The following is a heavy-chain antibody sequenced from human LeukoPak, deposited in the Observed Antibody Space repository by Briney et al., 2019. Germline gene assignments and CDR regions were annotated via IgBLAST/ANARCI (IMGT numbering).Heavy chain of an antibody. J-gene: IGHJ2*01. CDR1: GGSISSGGYY. CDR3: ARGPHYDILTGYNWYFDL. Sequence: SETLSLTCIVSGGSISSGGYYWSWIRRHPGKGLEWIGYIYYSGSTYYNPSLKSRVTISVDTSKNQFSLKLSSVTAADTAVYYCARGPHYDILTGYNWYFDLWGRGTLVTVSS. CDR2: IYYSGST. D-gene: IGHD3-9*01. V-gene: IGHV4-31*03.